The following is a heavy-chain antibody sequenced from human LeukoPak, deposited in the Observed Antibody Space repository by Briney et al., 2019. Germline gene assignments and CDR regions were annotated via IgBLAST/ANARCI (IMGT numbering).Heavy chain of an antibody. CDR3: TAYDPSDYYGMDV. CDR1: GFTFGDYA. CDR2: IRSKAYGGTT. V-gene: IGHV3-49*04. J-gene: IGHJ6*02. Sequence: GGSLRLSCTASGFTFGDYAMTWVRQALGKGLEWVGFIRSKAYGGTTDFAASVKGRFIISRDDSKSIAYLQMNSLKTEDTAVYYCTAYDPSDYYGMDVWGQGTTVTVS. D-gene: IGHD5-12*01.